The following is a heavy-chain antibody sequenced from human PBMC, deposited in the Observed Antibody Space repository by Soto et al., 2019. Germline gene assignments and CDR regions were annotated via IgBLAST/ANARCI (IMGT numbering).Heavy chain of an antibody. Sequence: QVQLVQSGAEVKKPGSSVKVSCKASGGTFSSYAISWVRQAPGQGLEWMGGIIPIFGTANYAQKFQGRVTITADESTSTAYMELSSLRSEDTAVYYCARGGYSSGWNSYYYGMDVWGQGTTVTVSS. J-gene: IGHJ6*02. CDR3: ARGGYSSGWNSYYYGMDV. CDR2: IIPIFGTA. V-gene: IGHV1-69*01. D-gene: IGHD6-19*01. CDR1: GGTFSSYA.